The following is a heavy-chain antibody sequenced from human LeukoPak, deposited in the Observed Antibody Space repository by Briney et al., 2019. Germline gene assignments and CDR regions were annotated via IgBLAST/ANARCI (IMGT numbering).Heavy chain of an antibody. CDR3: ARRRYYDGSGYLE. Sequence: SETLSLICSMSGDSVSRSDSYWAWIRQPPGKGLEWIGTIYYSGRTYYSPSLKSRVTMSVAPSNNQFSLNLRSVTAADTALYYCARRRYYDGSGYLEWGQGTLLSVSS. D-gene: IGHD3-22*01. J-gene: IGHJ1*01. CDR2: IYYSGRT. CDR1: GDSVSRSDSY. V-gene: IGHV4-39*01.